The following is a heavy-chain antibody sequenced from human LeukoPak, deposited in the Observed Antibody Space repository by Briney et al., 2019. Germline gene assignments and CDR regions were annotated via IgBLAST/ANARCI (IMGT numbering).Heavy chain of an antibody. CDR3: AKDVDYYDSSGYYYVQYYFDY. CDR1: GFTFSSYA. CDR2: ISGSGGST. V-gene: IGHV3-23*01. Sequence: GGSLRLSCAASGFTFSSYAMSWVRQAPGKGLEWVSAISGSGGSTYYADSVKGRFTISRDNSKNTLYLQMNSLRAEDTAVYYCAKDVDYYDSSGYYYVQYYFDYWGQGTLVTVSS. J-gene: IGHJ4*02. D-gene: IGHD3-22*01.